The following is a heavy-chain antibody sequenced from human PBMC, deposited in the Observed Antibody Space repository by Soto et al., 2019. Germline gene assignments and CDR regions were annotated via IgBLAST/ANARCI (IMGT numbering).Heavy chain of an antibody. V-gene: IGHV4-30-4*01. CDR1: GGSISGGVGGLYY. CDR3: AREVIPLTTDWYFDL. Sequence: QLQLRESGPGLVKPSETLSLTCTVSGGSISGGVGGLYYWSWIRQPPGKGLEWIGYIYDSGSTYYNPDLKSRVTISLDTSKNQFTLSLSSVTAADTAVYYCAREVIPLTTDWYFDLWGRGTLVPVSS. CDR2: IYDSGST. D-gene: IGHD4-17*01. J-gene: IGHJ2*01.